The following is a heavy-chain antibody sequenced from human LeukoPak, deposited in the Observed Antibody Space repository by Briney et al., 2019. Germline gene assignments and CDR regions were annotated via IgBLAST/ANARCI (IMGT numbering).Heavy chain of an antibody. D-gene: IGHD1-26*01. V-gene: IGHV3-23*01. CDR3: ARGVGATLNY. Sequence: GGSLRLSCAASGFTFSSYAMSWVRQAPGKGLEWVSAISGSGGSTYYADSVKGRFTISRDNAKNSLYLQMNSLRAEDTAVYYCARGVGATLNYWGQGTLVTVSS. J-gene: IGHJ4*02. CDR2: ISGSGGST. CDR1: GFTFSSYA.